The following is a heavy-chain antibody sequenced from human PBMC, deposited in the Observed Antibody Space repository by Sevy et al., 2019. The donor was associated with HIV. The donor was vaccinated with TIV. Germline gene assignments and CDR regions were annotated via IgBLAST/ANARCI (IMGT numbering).Heavy chain of an antibody. Sequence: GGSLRLSCAASGFTVSSNYMTWVRQAPGKGLEGVSLIYSDGTTYHADSVKDRFTISRDNSKNTLFLEMNSLRAEDTAFYYCARGKSGYGYGLNSWGQRTLVTVSS. CDR3: ARGKSGYGYGLNS. CDR2: IYSDGTT. V-gene: IGHV3-66*01. CDR1: GFTVSSNY. D-gene: IGHD5-18*01. J-gene: IGHJ4*02.